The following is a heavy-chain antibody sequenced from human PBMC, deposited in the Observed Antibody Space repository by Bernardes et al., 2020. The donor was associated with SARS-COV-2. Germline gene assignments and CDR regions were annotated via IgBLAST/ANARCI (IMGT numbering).Heavy chain of an antibody. Sequence: EPLSLTCTVSGGSISAYYWSWFRQPPGKGLEWIGYLYYTGSTNYNPSLQSRVTISVDTSKNQFSLKLSSVTAADTAVYYCARGFDYWGQGILVTVSS. J-gene: IGHJ4*02. CDR3: ARGFDY. CDR1: GGSISAYY. V-gene: IGHV4-59*01. CDR2: LYYTGST.